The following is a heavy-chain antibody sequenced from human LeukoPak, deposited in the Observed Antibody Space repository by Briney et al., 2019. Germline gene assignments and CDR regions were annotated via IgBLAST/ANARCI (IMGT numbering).Heavy chain of an antibody. CDR2: IIPILGIA. CDR3: ARGSRGYSSSWYVFDY. D-gene: IGHD6-13*01. CDR1: GGTFSSYA. Sequence: GASVKVSCKASGGTFSSYAISWVRHAPGQGLEWMGRIIPILGIANYAQKFQGRVTITADKSTSTAYMELSSLRSEDTAVYYCARGSRGYSSSWYVFDYWGQGTLVTVSS. J-gene: IGHJ4*02. V-gene: IGHV1-69*04.